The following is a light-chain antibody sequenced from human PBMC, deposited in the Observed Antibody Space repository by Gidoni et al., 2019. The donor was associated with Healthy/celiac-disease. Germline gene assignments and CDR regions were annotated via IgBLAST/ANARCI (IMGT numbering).Light chain of an antibody. CDR2: AAS. CDR3: QKYNSAPRT. V-gene: IGKV1-27*01. Sequence: DIQMTQSPSSLSESVGDRVTITCRASQGISNYLAWYKQKPGKVPKLLIYAASTLQSGVPTRFSGSGSGTDFTLTISSLQPEDVATYYCQKYNSAPRTFGPGTKVDIK. CDR1: QGISNY. J-gene: IGKJ3*01.